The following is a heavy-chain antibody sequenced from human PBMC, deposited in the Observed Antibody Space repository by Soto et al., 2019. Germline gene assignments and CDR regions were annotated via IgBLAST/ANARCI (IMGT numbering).Heavy chain of an antibody. Sequence: APVKVCCKASGYTFASYDRRWARQGKEHDLVWMRWISAYNDDTNYAQKFQGRVTMTTDTSTSTAYMELRSLRSDDTAVYYCARDHRKNVVVVPAAYYYYYMDVWGRGTTVTVS. CDR1: GYTFASYD. CDR2: ISAYNDDT. D-gene: IGHD2-2*01. J-gene: IGHJ6*03. V-gene: IGHV1-18*01. CDR3: ARDHRKNVVVVPAAYYYYYMDV.